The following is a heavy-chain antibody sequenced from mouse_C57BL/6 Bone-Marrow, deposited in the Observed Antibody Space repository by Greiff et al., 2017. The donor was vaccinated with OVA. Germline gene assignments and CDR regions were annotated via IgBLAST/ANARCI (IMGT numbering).Heavy chain of an antibody. CDR2: INPNNGGT. J-gene: IGHJ2*01. D-gene: IGHD2-3*01. CDR3: ARGGYYFYYFDY. CDR1: GYTFTDYN. Sequence: EVQLQQSGPELVKPGASVKMSCKASGYTFTDYNMHWVKQSHGKSLEWIGYINPNNGGTSYNQKFKGKATLTVNKSSSTAYMELRSLTSEDSAVYDCARGGYYFYYFDYWGQGTTLTVSS. V-gene: IGHV1-22*01.